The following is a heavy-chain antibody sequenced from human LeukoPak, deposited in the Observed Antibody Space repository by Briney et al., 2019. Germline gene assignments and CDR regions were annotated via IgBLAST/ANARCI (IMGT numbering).Heavy chain of an antibody. V-gene: IGHV4-59*01. CDR1: GGSISGYY. J-gene: IGHJ4*02. CDR2: IYYSGST. CDR3: ASSRGGCSSTSCYDY. Sequence: PSETLSLTCTVSGGSISGYYWSWIRQPPGKGLEWIGYIYYSGSTNYNPSLKSRVTISVDTSKNQFSLKLSSVTAADTAVYYCASSRGGCSSTSCYDYWGQGTLVTVSS. D-gene: IGHD2-2*01.